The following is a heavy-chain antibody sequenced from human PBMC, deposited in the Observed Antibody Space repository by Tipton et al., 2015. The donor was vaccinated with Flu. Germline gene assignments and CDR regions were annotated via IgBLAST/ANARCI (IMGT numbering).Heavy chain of an antibody. Sequence: TLSLTCSVSGFSSTTAYYWAWIRQPPGKGLEWIGTNDRSGNTHYNPSLESRVTVLADTSKNQVSLRLSSVTAADTAIYYCARLRLGRHLSDFDYWGQGTLVTVSS. D-gene: IGHD3-16*01. CDR3: ARLRLGRHLSDFDY. CDR2: NDRSGNT. J-gene: IGHJ4*02. V-gene: IGHV4-38-2*01. CDR1: GFSSTTAYY.